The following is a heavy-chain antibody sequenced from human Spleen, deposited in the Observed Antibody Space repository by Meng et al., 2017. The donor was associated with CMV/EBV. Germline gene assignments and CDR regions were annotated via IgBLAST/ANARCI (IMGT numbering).Heavy chain of an antibody. CDR2: VYYTGGS. J-gene: IGHJ4*02. D-gene: IGHD5-12*01. V-gene: IGHV4-59*11. CDR1: GDSMSSHF. Sequence: SETLSLTCSVSGDSMSSHFWAWVRQSPGKGLEWIGYVYYTGGSTSNPSLKSRVTIFIDTSKKQFSLKLSSVTAADTAVYYCARDASRGLDYWGQGILVTVSS. CDR3: ARDASRGLDY.